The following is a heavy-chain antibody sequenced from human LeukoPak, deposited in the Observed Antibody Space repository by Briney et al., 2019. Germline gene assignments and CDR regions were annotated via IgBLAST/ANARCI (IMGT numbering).Heavy chain of an antibody. CDR1: GFTFSNAW. Sequence: GGSLRLSCAASGFTFSNAWMSWVRQAPGKGLEWVGRIESKTDGGTTDYAAPVKGRFTISRDDSKNTLYLQMNSLKTEDTAVYYCITFSMIVVVITDWGQGTLVTVSS. J-gene: IGHJ4*02. D-gene: IGHD3-22*01. V-gene: IGHV3-15*04. CDR3: ITFSMIVVVITD. CDR2: IESKTDGGTT.